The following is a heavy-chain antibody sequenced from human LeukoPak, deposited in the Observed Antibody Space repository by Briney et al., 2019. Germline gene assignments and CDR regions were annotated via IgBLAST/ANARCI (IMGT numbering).Heavy chain of an antibody. D-gene: IGHD2-21*02. CDR3: ARVGPYCGGDCYRYYYYYYMDV. J-gene: IGHJ6*03. Sequence: SETLSLTCAVYGGSFSGYYWSWIRQPPGKGLEWIGEINHSGSTNYNPSLKSRVTISVDTSKNQFSLKLSSVTAADTAVYYRARVGPYCGGDCYRYYYYYYMDVWGKGTTVTVSS. CDR1: GGSFSGYY. V-gene: IGHV4-34*01. CDR2: INHSGST.